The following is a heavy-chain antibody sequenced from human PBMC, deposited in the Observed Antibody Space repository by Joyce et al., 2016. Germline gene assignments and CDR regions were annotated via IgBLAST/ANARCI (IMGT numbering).Heavy chain of an antibody. D-gene: IGHD3-16*01. J-gene: IGHJ4*02. CDR1: GFTFTRYW. CDR3: AREIWGPRE. CDR2: INEDGGAQ. Sequence: EVQLVEPGGGWVQPGESLTLSCAASGFTFTRYWMTWVRQAPGKGVEWVGNINEDGGAQNAVDSVEGRFTISRDNARNSVYLHISSLRGDDTAVYYCAREIWGPREWGQGTLVTVSS. V-gene: IGHV3-7*01.